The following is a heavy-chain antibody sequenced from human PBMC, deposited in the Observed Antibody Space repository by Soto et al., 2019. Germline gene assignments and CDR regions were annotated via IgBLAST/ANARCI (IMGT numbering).Heavy chain of an antibody. CDR1: GFTFSDYY. J-gene: IGHJ4*01. CDR3: ARLQKGYYDRSGRLVDY. CDR2: ISAGGSDI. Sequence: GGSLRLSCASSGFTFSDYYMSWIRQAPGKGLEWVAYISAGGSDIYYGDSVKGRFTVSRDNTKKSLYLQMSNLRADDTAIYYRARLQKGYYDRSGRLVDYWGQGTLVTVSS. D-gene: IGHD3-22*01. V-gene: IGHV3-11*01.